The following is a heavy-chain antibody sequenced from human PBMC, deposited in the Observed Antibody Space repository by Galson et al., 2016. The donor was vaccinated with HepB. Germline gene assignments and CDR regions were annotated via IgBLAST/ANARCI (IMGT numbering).Heavy chain of an antibody. CDR2: IYSSEGT. V-gene: IGHV4-39*01. CDR1: GGSISSDYY. J-gene: IGHJ6*03. CDR3: ATGIVVAGKYYYYYMDV. Sequence: LSLTCIVSGGSISSDYYWGWIRQPPGRGLEWIGSIYSSEGTYYNPSLQSRVTISVDTSKNQFSLRLNSVTAADTGVYYCATGIVVAGKYYYYYMDVWGKGTTVTVSS. D-gene: IGHD6-19*01.